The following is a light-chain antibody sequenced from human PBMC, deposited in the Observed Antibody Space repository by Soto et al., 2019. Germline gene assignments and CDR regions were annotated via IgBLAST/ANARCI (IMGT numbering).Light chain of an antibody. CDR1: SSDIATSDY. V-gene: IGLV2-14*03. Sequence: QSALTQPASVSGSPGQSITISCTGTSSDIATSDYVSWFQHHPGEAPKIILYDVNNRPSGVSDRFSGSKSGNTASLTISGLQADDEADYYCSSFTSSDALLFGGGTKLTVL. CDR3: SSFTSSDALL. CDR2: DVN. J-gene: IGLJ2*01.